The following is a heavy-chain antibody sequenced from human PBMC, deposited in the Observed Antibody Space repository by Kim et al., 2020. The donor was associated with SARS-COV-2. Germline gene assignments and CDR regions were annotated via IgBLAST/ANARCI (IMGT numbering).Heavy chain of an antibody. Sequence: GGSLRLSCAASGFTFSNAWMSWVRQAPGKGLEWVGRIKSKTDGGTTDYAAPVKDRFTISRDDSKNTLYLQMNSLKTEDTAVYYCTTEVTHGRLSGGDYWGQGTLVTVSS. V-gene: IGHV3-15*01. J-gene: IGHJ4*02. CDR2: IKSKTDGGTT. CDR3: TTEVTHGRLSGGDY. D-gene: IGHD3-10*01. CDR1: GFTFSNAW.